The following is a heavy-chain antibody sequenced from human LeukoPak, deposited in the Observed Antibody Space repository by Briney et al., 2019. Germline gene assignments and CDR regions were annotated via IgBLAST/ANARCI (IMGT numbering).Heavy chain of an antibody. CDR1: GYTFTGYY. CDR2: INPNSGGT. J-gene: IGHJ5*02. CDR3: ARDLGYYYDSSGYYENWFDP. D-gene: IGHD3-22*01. V-gene: IGHV1-2*06. Sequence: GASVKASCKASGYTFTGYYMHWVRQAPGEGLEWMGRINPNSGGTNYAQKFQGRVTMTRDTSISTAYMELSRLRSDDTAVYYCARDLGYYYDSSGYYENWFDPWGQGTLVTVSS.